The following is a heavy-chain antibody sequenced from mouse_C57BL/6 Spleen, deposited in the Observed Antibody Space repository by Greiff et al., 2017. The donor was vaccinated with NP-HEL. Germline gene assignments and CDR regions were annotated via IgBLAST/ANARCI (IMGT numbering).Heavy chain of an antibody. J-gene: IGHJ2*01. CDR2: IYPGDGDT. CDR3: ARRGSSHYFDY. V-gene: IGHV1-80*01. D-gene: IGHD1-1*01. Sequence: QVQLQQSGAELVKPGASVKISCKASGYAFSSYWMNWVKQRPGKGLEWIGQIYPGDGDTNYNGKFKGKATLTADKSSSTAYMQLSSLTSEDSAVYFCARRGSSHYFDYWGKGTTLTVSS. CDR1: GYAFSSYW.